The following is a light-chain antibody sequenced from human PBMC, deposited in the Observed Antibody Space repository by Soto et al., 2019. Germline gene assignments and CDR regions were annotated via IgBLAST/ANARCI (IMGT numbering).Light chain of an antibody. J-gene: IGKJ2*03. CDR3: QQSYSPHS. CDR1: QSISTY. Sequence: DIQMTQSPSSLSASVGDRVTITCRASQSISTYVNWYQQRPGKVPKLLIFAASNLHSGVPSRFSGGGSGTDFTLTISILQLEDFGTYYCQQSYSPHSFGQGTKLEIK. V-gene: IGKV1-39*01. CDR2: AAS.